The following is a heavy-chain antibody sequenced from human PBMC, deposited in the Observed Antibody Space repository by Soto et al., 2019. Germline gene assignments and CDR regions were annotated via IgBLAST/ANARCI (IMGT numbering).Heavy chain of an antibody. D-gene: IGHD1-1*01. V-gene: IGHV3-9*01. CDR2: ISWNSGSI. J-gene: IGHJ6*03. CDR1: GFTFDDYA. Sequence: GGSLRLSCAASGFTFDDYAMHWVRQAPGKGLEWVSGISWNSGSIGYADSVKGRFTISRDNAKNSLYLQMNSLRAEDTALYYCAKDQEPLSQYYYYMDVWGKGTTVTVSS. CDR3: AKDQEPLSQYYYYMDV.